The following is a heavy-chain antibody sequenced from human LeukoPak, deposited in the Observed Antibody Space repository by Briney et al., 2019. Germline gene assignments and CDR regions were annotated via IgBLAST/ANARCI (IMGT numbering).Heavy chain of an antibody. Sequence: GGSLRLSCAASGFTFSNYWMSWVRQAPGTGLEGVADINQDGSEKYYEDSVKGRFTISRDNAKNSLYLKMNSLRAEDTAVYYCARGGYRRFYMDVWGKGTTVTVSS. CDR1: GFTFSNYW. J-gene: IGHJ6*03. CDR2: INQDGSEK. D-gene: IGHD5-18*01. CDR3: ARGGYRRFYMDV. V-gene: IGHV3-7*01.